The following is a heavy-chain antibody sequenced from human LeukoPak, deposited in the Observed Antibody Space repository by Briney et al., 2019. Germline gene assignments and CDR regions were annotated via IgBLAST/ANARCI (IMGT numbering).Heavy chain of an antibody. V-gene: IGHV3-23*01. J-gene: IGHJ4*02. Sequence: GGSLRLSCTASGFTFTNYAMNWVRQAPGKGLEWVSTISGSAFSTYYADSVKGRFTISRDNFQNKMYLQMNSLRAEDTALYYCAKVFEEGYYDSSGYYFSATKGGFDYWGQGTLVTVSS. CDR3: AKVFEEGYYDSSGYYFSATKGGFDY. D-gene: IGHD3-22*01. CDR1: GFTFTNYA. CDR2: ISGSAFST.